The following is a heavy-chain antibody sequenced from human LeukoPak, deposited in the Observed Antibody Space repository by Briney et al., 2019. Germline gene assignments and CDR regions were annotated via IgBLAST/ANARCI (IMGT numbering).Heavy chain of an antibody. CDR1: GYSFTDYG. D-gene: IGHD3-22*01. V-gene: IGHV1-18*01. Sequence: ASVKVSCKASGYSFTDYGISWVRQAPGQGLEWMGWISAYNGNTNYAQKLQGRVTMTTDTSTSTAYMELRSLRSDDTAVYYCAGDSYYYDSQRLDYWGQGTLVTVSS. CDR3: AGDSYYYDSQRLDY. J-gene: IGHJ4*02. CDR2: ISAYNGNT.